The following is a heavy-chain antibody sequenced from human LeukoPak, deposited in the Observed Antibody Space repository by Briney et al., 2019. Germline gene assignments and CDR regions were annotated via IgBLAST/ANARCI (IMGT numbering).Heavy chain of an antibody. V-gene: IGHV4-61*01. CDR1: GGSVSSGSYY. CDR3: ARLLYFDWYDY. Sequence: PSETLSLICTVSGGSVSSGSYYWNWIRQPPGKGLEWIGYIYYSGTTNYNPSLKSRVTISLDTSKNQFSLKLNSVTAADTAVYYCARLLYFDWYDYWGQGTLVTVSS. J-gene: IGHJ4*02. D-gene: IGHD3-9*01. CDR2: IYYSGTT.